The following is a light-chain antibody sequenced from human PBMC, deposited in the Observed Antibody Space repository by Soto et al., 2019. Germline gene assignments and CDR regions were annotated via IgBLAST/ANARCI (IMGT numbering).Light chain of an antibody. CDR2: ANT. Sequence: QSVLTQPPSVSGAPGQRVTISCTGSSSKIGAVFDVHWYQQLPGTAPKLLIYANTNRPSGVPDRFSGSKSGTSASLAINGLQAEDEADYYCQSYDNSLSAWVFGGGTKVTVL. CDR3: QSYDNSLSAWV. V-gene: IGLV1-40*01. CDR1: SSKIGAVFD. J-gene: IGLJ3*02.